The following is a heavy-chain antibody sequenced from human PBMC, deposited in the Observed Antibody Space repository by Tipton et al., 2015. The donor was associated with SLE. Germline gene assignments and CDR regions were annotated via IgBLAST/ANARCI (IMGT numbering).Heavy chain of an antibody. CDR2: IYYNGST. Sequence: PGLVKPSQTLSLTCAVSGGSISSSSYYWGWIRQPPGKGLEWIGTIYYNGSTYYNPSLKSRVTISVDTSKNQFSLKLSSVTAADTAVYYCATRRYDFWSGYEDYWGQGTLVTVSS. V-gene: IGHV4-39*01. J-gene: IGHJ4*02. CDR3: ATRRYDFWSGYEDY. D-gene: IGHD3-3*01. CDR1: GGSISSSSYY.